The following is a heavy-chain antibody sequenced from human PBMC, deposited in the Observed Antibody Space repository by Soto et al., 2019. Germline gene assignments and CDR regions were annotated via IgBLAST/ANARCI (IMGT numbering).Heavy chain of an antibody. CDR3: AKEVVAAAYVETSPFDL. CDR1: GFTLSRDS. Sequence: GGPLRLSCPVSGFTLSRDSTGWARQARGTGLEWVSVIDGSGGDISLADSVKGRFTISRDNSKSTLFLHMSRLRAEDTGRYYCAKEVVAAAYVETSPFDLWGQGTLVTVSS. CDR2: IDGSGGDI. D-gene: IGHD5-12*01. V-gene: IGHV3-23*01. J-gene: IGHJ4*02.